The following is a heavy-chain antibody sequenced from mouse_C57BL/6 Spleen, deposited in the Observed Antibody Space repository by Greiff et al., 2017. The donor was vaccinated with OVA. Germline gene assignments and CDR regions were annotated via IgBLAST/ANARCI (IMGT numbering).Heavy chain of an antibody. D-gene: IGHD2-12*01. CDR2: IYPGSGST. CDR3: ARYDCYRYAMDY. V-gene: IGHV1-55*01. J-gene: IGHJ4*01. CDR1: GYTFTSYW. Sequence: VQLHQPGAELVKPGASVKMSCKASGYTFTSYWITWVKQRPGQGLEWIGDIYPGSGSTNYNAKFKSKATMTVDTSSSTAYMQLSSLTSEDSTFYNCARYDCYRYAMDYWGQGASVTVS.